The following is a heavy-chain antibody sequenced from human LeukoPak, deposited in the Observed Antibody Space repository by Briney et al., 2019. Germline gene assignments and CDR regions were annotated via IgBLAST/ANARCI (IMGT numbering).Heavy chain of an antibody. J-gene: IGHJ4*02. CDR2: VHSNGNS. D-gene: IGHD2-8*01. V-gene: IGHV4-34*01. CDR3: ARKKRRSMVYADY. CDR1: GGSFSGYY. Sequence: KTSETLSLTCAVYGGSFSGYYWSWIRQPPGKGLEWIGSVHSNGNSYYNPSLKSRVTISVDTSKNQFSLKLSSVTAADTAVYYCARKKRRSMVYADYWGQGTLVTVSS.